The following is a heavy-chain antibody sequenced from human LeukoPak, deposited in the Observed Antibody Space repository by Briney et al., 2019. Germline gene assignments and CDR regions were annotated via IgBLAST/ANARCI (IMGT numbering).Heavy chain of an antibody. CDR3: ARHGIQLKNFDY. CDR1: GGSIIISSYY. V-gene: IGHV4-39*01. Sequence: PSETLSLTCTVSGGSIIISSYYWGWIRQPPGKGLEWIGSIYYSGTTYYNPSLKSRVTISVDTSKNQFSLKLTSVTAADTAVYYCARHGIQLKNFDYWGQGTLVTVSS. CDR2: IYYSGTT. D-gene: IGHD5-24*01. J-gene: IGHJ4*02.